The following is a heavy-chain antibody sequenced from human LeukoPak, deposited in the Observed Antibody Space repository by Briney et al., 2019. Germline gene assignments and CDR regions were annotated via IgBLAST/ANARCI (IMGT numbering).Heavy chain of an antibody. CDR1: GYTFTGYY. Sequence: ASVKVSCKGSGYTFTGYYMHWVRQAPGQGLEWMGWINPNSGGTNYAQKFQGRVTMTRDTSISTAYMELSRLRSDDTAVYYCAIVPAAEYYFDYWGQGTLVTVSS. CDR3: AIVPAAEYYFDY. D-gene: IGHD2-2*01. V-gene: IGHV1-2*02. J-gene: IGHJ4*02. CDR2: INPNSGGT.